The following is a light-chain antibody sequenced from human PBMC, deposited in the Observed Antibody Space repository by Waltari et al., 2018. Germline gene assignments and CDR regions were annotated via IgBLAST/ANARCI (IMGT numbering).Light chain of an antibody. Sequence: QSALTQPASVSGTPGQSITISCTGTTSDVGNYDLVSWYQQHPGRAPKLLICEVIKRPSGVPSRFSGSKSGNTASLTISGLQAEDEADYYCCSYAGRGTYVFGSGTKVTVL. CDR2: EVI. V-gene: IGLV2-23*02. CDR1: TSDVGNYDL. J-gene: IGLJ1*01. CDR3: CSYAGRGTYV.